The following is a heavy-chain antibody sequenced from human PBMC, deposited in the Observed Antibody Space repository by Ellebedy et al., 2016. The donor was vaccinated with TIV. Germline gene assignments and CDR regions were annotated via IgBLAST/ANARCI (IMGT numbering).Heavy chain of an antibody. D-gene: IGHD5-18*01. CDR1: GFTFSSYA. J-gene: IGHJ4*02. CDR3: ATNYGYQFDY. V-gene: IGHV3-23*01. Sequence: GESLKISCAASGFTFSSYAMSWVRQAPGKGLEWVSAISGSGGSTYYADSVKGRFTISRDNSKNTLYLQMNSLRAEDTAVYYCATNYGYQFDYWGQGTLVTVSS. CDR2: ISGSGGST.